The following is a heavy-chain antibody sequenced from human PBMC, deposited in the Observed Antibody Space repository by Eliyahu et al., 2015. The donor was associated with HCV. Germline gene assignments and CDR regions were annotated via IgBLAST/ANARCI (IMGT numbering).Heavy chain of an antibody. J-gene: IGHJ3*02. V-gene: IGHV3-33*01. CDR2: IWYDGSNK. CDR3: ARVLSAATSAAPDDAFDI. CDR1: GFTFSSXG. Sequence: QVQLVESGGGVVQPGRSLRLSCAASGFTFSSXGMHWVRQAPGKGLEWVAVIWYDGSNKYYADSVKGRFTISRDNSKNTLYLQMNSLRAEDTAVYYCARVLSAATSAAPDDAFDIWGQGTMVTVSS. D-gene: IGHD2-15*01.